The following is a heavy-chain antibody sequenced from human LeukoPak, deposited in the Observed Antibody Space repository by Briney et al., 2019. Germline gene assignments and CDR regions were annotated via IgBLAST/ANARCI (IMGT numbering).Heavy chain of an antibody. V-gene: IGHV3-30*18. CDR2: ISYDGSNK. CDR3: AKDLTVIVVVITPDY. Sequence: PGGSLRLSCVASGFTFSSYGMHWVRQAPGKGLEWVAVISYDGSNKYYADSVKGRFTISRDNSKNTLYLQMNSLRAEDTAVYYCAKDLTVIVVVITPDYWGQGTLVTVSS. CDR1: GFTFSSYG. D-gene: IGHD3-22*01. J-gene: IGHJ4*02.